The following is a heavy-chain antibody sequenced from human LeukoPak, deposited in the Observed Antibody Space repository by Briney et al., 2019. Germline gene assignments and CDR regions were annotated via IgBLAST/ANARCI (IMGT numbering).Heavy chain of an antibody. V-gene: IGHV1-46*01. J-gene: IGHJ4*02. CDR2: ISPSGGST. D-gene: IGHD2-2*01. CDR1: GYTFTSNY. Sequence: ASVKVSCKASGYTFTSNYMHWVRQAPGQGPEWMGVISPSGGSTTYAQKFQGGVTLTRDMSTSTDYLELSSLRSEDAAVYYCARVPGGYCSSTSCYRMYYFDYWGQGTLVTVSS. CDR3: ARVPGGYCSSTSCYRMYYFDY.